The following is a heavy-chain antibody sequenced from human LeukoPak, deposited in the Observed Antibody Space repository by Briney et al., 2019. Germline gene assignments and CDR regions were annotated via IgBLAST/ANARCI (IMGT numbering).Heavy chain of an antibody. CDR3: ARKISAAGSRCFDP. J-gene: IGHJ5*02. CDR2: IYHSGST. CDR1: GGSISSGNW. V-gene: IGHV4-4*02. Sequence: SETLSLTCAVSGGSISSGNWWSWVRQPPGKGLEWIGEIYHSGSTNYNPSLKSRVTISVDKSKNQFSLKLSSVTAADTAVYYCARKISAAGSRCFDPWGQGTLVTVSS. D-gene: IGHD6-13*01.